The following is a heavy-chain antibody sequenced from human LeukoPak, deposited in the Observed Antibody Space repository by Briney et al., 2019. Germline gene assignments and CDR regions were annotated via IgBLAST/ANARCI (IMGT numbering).Heavy chain of an antibody. CDR2: IYYSANT. Sequence: SETLSLTCTVSGGSISTYYWNWIRQPPGKGLEWIGNIYYSANTNYNPSLKSRVTISLDTSKDQFSLKLSSVTAADTAVYFCASTFSGANFRDVFDIWGQGTMVTVSS. CDR3: ASTFSGANFRDVFDI. J-gene: IGHJ3*02. D-gene: IGHD4/OR15-4a*01. V-gene: IGHV4-59*08. CDR1: GGSISTYY.